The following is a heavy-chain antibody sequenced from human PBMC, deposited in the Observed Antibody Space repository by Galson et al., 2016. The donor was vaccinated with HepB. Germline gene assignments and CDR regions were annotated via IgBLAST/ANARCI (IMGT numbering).Heavy chain of an antibody. D-gene: IGHD4-17*01. CDR3: ARDRGLLHYYYGMDV. J-gene: IGHJ6*02. CDR2: ISGDDGST. V-gene: IGHV3-23*01. CDR1: GFTFGRYA. Sequence: SLRLSCAASGFTFGRYAMSWVRQAPGKGLGWVSAISGDDGSTYYAGSVQGRFTSSRDSSTNTVYLQMNSLRADDTAVYFCARDRGLLHYYYGMDVWGQGTTVTVS.